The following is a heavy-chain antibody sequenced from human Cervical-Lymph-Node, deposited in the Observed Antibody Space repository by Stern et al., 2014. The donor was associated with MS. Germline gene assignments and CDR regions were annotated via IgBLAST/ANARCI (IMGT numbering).Heavy chain of an antibody. V-gene: IGHV2-5*02. CDR1: GFALTTSGVG. CDR3: AHTYNQLNFWYFDL. Sequence: QITLKESGPTLVKPTQNLTLTCTFSGFALTTSGVGVGWIRQPPGKALEWLGIVYWDDDSRYSPSLKSRLTITQDISKNQVVLTMTNMDPVDTATYYCAHTYNQLNFWYFDLWGRGTLVTVSS. D-gene: IGHD5-24*01. J-gene: IGHJ2*01. CDR2: VYWDDDS.